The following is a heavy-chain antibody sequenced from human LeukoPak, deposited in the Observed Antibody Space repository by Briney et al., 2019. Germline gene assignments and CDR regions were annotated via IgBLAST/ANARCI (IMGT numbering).Heavy chain of an antibody. D-gene: IGHD2/OR15-2a*01. CDR3: ARHPFQYPFDH. CDR2: IYHSGHT. CDR1: GASVSSDY. V-gene: IGHV4-59*08. Sequence: PSETLSLTCTVSGASVSSDYWSWIRQSPGKGLEWIGYIYHSGHTMSNPSLKSRVSLSLDTSNNQFSLKLSSVTAADTAVYYCARHPFQYPFDHWGQGTVVSASS. J-gene: IGHJ5*02.